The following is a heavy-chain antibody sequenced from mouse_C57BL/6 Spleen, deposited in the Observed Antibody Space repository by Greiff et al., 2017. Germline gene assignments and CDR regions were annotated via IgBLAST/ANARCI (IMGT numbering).Heavy chain of an antibody. Sequence: VQLQQSGAELVKPGASVKLSCTASGFNIKDYYMHWVKQRTEQGLEWIGRIDPEDGETKCAPKFQGKATITADTSSNTAYLQLSSLTSEDTAVYYCASLIYYDYDGYYFDYWGQGTTLTVSS. V-gene: IGHV14-2*01. D-gene: IGHD2-4*01. J-gene: IGHJ2*01. CDR2: IDPEDGET. CDR1: GFNIKDYY. CDR3: ASLIYYDYDGYYFDY.